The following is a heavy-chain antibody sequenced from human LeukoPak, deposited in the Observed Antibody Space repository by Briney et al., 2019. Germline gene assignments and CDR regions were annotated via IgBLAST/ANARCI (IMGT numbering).Heavy chain of an antibody. CDR2: IYTGGST. CDR3: ARASTLRTGDAH. J-gene: IGHJ4*02. CDR1: GSTISSNY. D-gene: IGHD7-27*01. V-gene: IGHV3-66*01. Sequence: PGGSLRLSCAASGSTISSNYMSWVRQAPGKGLEWVSVIYTGGSTSYADSVKGRFTISRDSSTNTLFLQMNSLRAEDTAVYYCARASTLRTGDAHWGQGTLVTVSS.